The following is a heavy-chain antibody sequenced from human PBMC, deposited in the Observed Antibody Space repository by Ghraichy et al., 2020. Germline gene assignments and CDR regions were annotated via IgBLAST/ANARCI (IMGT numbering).Heavy chain of an antibody. V-gene: IGHV3-48*02. D-gene: IGHD2-2*02. J-gene: IGHJ4*02. CDR2: ISSSSSTI. CDR1: GFTFSSYS. Sequence: GGSLRLSCAASGFTFSSYSMNWVRQAPGKGLEWVSYISSSSSTIYYADSVKGRFTISRDNAKNSLYLQMNSLRDEDTAVYYCARDHNLPVLFELGYCSSTSGYTGFDYWGQGTLVTVSS. CDR3: ARDHNLPVLFELGYCSSTSGYTGFDY.